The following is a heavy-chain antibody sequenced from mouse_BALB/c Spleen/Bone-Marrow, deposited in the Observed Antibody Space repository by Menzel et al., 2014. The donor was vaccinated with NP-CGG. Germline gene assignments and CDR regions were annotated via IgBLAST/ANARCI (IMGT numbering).Heavy chain of an antibody. J-gene: IGHJ2*01. CDR3: VRHRYDGYYFDY. Sequence: SSASSEFTFSSYIMSWVRQTPEKRLEWVAYISNGGDNTYYPDTVKGRFIISRDNAKNTLCLQMSSLKSEGTAMYYCVRHRYDGYYFDY. CDR2: ISNGGDNT. D-gene: IGHD2-14*01. V-gene: IGHV5-12-2*01. CDR1: EFTFSSYI.